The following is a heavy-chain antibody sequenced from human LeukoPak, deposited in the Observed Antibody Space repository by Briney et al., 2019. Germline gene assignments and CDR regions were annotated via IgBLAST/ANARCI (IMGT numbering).Heavy chain of an antibody. V-gene: IGHV4-39*01. CDR3: ARGDNYGGHYYYYGMDV. Sequence: SETLSLTCTVSGGSISSSNYYWGWIRQPPGKGLEWIGSIYYSGSTYYNPSLKSRVTISVDTSKNQFSLKLSSVTAADTAVYYCARGDNYGGHYYYYGMDVWGQGTTVTVSS. CDR1: GGSISSSNYY. CDR2: IYYSGST. J-gene: IGHJ6*02. D-gene: IGHD4-23*01.